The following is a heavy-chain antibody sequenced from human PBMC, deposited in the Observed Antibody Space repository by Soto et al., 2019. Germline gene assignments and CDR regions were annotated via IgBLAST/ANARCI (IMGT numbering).Heavy chain of an antibody. D-gene: IGHD2-2*01. V-gene: IGHV3-30*18. J-gene: IGHJ4*02. CDR3: AKDFWRTWGYCSSTSCPPSRQGVDY. CDR2: ISYDGSNK. Sequence: PGGSLRLSCAASGFTFISYGMHWVRQAPGKGLEWVAVISYDGSNKYYADSVKGRFTISRDNSKNTLYPQMNSLRAEDTAVYYCAKDFWRTWGYCSSTSCPPSRQGVDYWGQGTLVTVSS. CDR1: GFTFISYG.